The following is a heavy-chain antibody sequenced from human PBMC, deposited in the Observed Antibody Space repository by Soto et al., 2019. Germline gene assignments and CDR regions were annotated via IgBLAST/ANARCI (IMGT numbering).Heavy chain of an antibody. CDR2: ISGSGDST. CDR1: GFTFSTYA. J-gene: IGHJ4*02. Sequence: EVQLLESGGGLVQPGGSLRLSCAASGFTFSTYAMNWVRQAPGKGLEWVSGISGSGDSTYYADSVKGRFTVSRGNSKNTLYLQMNSLRGEDTAVFYCAKEKSSGWSFDYWGQGTLVTVSS. CDR3: AKEKSSGWSFDY. D-gene: IGHD6-19*01. V-gene: IGHV3-23*01.